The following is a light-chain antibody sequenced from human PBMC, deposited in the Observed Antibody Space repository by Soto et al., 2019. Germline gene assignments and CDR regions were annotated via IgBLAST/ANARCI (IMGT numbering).Light chain of an antibody. Sequence: DIQMTQSPSTLSASVGDRVTITCRASQNINTWLAWYQQKPGKAPNLLIYKASTLESGVPSRFNGSGSGTEFTLTNSSLQPADFATYYCQQYNSYWTLGPGTKVDIK. CDR1: QNINTW. CDR3: QQYNSYWT. CDR2: KAS. J-gene: IGKJ1*01. V-gene: IGKV1-5*03.